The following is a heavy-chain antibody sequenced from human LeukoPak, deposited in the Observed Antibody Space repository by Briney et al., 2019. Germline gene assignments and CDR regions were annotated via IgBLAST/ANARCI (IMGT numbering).Heavy chain of an antibody. CDR1: GYTFTSYY. J-gene: IGHJ4*02. CDR2: INPSGGST. V-gene: IGHV1-46*01. D-gene: IGHD3-10*01. Sequence: ASVKVSCKASGYTFTSYYMHWVRQAPGQGLEWMGIINPSGGSTSYAQKFQGRVTTTRDTSTSTVYMELSSLRSEDTAVYYCARAKGPYYGSGSLGDWGQGTLVTVSS. CDR3: ARAKGPYYGSGSLGD.